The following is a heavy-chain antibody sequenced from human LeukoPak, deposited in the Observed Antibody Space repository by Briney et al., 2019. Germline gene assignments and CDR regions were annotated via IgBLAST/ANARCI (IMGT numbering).Heavy chain of an antibody. V-gene: IGHV1-2*02. Sequence: RASVKVSCKASGYTFTGYYMHWVRQAPGQGLEWMGWINPNSGGTYYAQKFQGRVTMARDTSISTAYMELSRLRSDDTAVYYCARDISYSGSYSYFQHWGQGTLVTVSS. CDR3: ARDISYSGSYSYFQH. CDR2: INPNSGGT. D-gene: IGHD1-26*01. CDR1: GYTFTGYY. J-gene: IGHJ1*01.